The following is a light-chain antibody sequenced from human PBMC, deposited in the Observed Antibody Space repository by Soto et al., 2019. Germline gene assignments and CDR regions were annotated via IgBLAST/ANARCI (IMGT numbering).Light chain of an antibody. V-gene: IGKV3-11*01. J-gene: IGKJ5*01. CDR1: PSVTNF. CDR2: GAF. CDR3: QQRNVWPPVT. Sequence: EIVLTQSPATLCLSPGERATLYCRASPSVTNFLAWYQQKPGQAPRLLIYGAFNRATGIPARFSGSGSGTDFTLTISSLEPEDSAVYYCQQRNVWPPVTFGQGTRLEIK.